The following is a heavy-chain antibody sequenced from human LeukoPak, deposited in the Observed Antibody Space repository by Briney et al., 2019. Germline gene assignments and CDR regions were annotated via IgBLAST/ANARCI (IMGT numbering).Heavy chain of an antibody. CDR3: ARGIWNRGSHGPYYFDS. J-gene: IGHJ4*02. CDR1: GGTFSSYA. Sequence: VASVKVSCKASGGTFSSYAISWVRQAPGQGLEWMGGIIPIFGAANYAQKFQGRVTITADESTSTAYMELSSLSSEDTAVYYCARGIWNRGSHGPYYFDSWGQGTLVTVSS. CDR2: IIPIFGAA. D-gene: IGHD1/OR15-1a*01. V-gene: IGHV1-69*13.